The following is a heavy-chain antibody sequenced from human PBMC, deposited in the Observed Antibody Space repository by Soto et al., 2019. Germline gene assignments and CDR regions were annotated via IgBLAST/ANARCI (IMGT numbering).Heavy chain of an antibody. CDR3: ASRYYYVRRGYYWYYSDW. CDR1: GFAFSAHS. D-gene: IGHD3-10*02. CDR2: ISDDANER. V-gene: IGHV3-30-3*01. Sequence: PGGSLRLSCAASGFAFSAHSVHWVRQAPGKGLEWVASISDDANERYYADSVKGRFTISRDNSKNTLYLQMNSLSTEDTALYYCASRYYYVRRGYYWYYSDWWGQGTQVTVSS. J-gene: IGHJ4*02.